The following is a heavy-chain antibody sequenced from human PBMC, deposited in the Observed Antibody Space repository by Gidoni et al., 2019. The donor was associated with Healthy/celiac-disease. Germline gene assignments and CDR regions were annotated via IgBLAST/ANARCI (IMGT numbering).Heavy chain of an antibody. Sequence: QVQLVQSGAEVKKPGASVKVSCKASGYTFTSYGISWVRQAPGQGLEWMGWISAYNGNTNYAQKLQGRVTMTTDTSTSTAYMELRSLRSDDTAVYYCARVNVVVVAAKVPNWFDPWGQGTLVTVSS. V-gene: IGHV1-18*01. D-gene: IGHD2-15*01. CDR3: ARVNVVVVAAKVPNWFDP. CDR1: GYTFTSYG. J-gene: IGHJ5*02. CDR2: ISAYNGNT.